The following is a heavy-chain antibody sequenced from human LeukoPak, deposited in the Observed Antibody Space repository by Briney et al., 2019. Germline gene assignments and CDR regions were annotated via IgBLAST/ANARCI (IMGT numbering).Heavy chain of an antibody. Sequence: SETLSLTCAVYGGSFSGYYWSWIRQPPGKGLEWIGEINHSGSTNYNPSLKSRVTISVDTSKNQFSLKLNSVTVADTAVYYCARPKVAAGFDYWGQGTLVTVSS. CDR3: ARPKVAAGFDY. V-gene: IGHV4-34*01. D-gene: IGHD6-13*01. CDR1: GGSFSGYY. J-gene: IGHJ4*02. CDR2: INHSGST.